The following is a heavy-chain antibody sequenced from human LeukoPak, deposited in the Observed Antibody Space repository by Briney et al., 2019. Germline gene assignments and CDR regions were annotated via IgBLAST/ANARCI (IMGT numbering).Heavy chain of an antibody. CDR1: GGSISNYY. D-gene: IGHD5-18*01. J-gene: IGHJ4*02. CDR3: AGVGGYTYGYEFDY. CDR2: IIYTGST. V-gene: IGHV4-59*01. Sequence: SETLSLTCSVSGGSISNYYWSWIRQPPGKGLEWIGYIIYTGSTKYNPSLKSRVTISVDTAKNQFSLKLSSVTAADTAVYYCAGVGGYTYGYEFDYWGQGTLVTVSS.